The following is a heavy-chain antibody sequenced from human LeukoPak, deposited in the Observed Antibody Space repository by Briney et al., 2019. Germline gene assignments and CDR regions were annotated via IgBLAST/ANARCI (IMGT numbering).Heavy chain of an antibody. CDR2: VSGSGATT. V-gene: IGHV3-23*01. D-gene: IGHD1-1*01. J-gene: IGHJ4*02. CDR3: AKDRDGYCWNEQFDY. CDR1: GFTFINSA. Sequence: PGGSLRLSCAASGFTFINSAMTWVRQAPGKGLEWVAVVSGSGATTYYADSVKGRFTISRDNSKNTLFLQMESLRDDDTAVYYCAKDRDGYCWNEQFDYWGQGTLVSVTS.